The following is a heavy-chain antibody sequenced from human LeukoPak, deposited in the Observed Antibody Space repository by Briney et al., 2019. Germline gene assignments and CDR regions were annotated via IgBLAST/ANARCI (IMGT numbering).Heavy chain of an antibody. D-gene: IGHD1-20*01. CDR2: ISGSGSGT. V-gene: IGHV3-23*01. J-gene: IGHJ4*02. CDR3: AKVAYNWISYGPFDY. CDR1: GFTVSSNS. Sequence: PGGSLRLSCAASGFTVSSNSMSWVRQAPGQGLEWVSSISGSGSGTYYADSVKGRFTISRDNSKNTLYLQMNSLRAEDTAVYYCAKVAYNWISYGPFDYRGQGTLVTVSS.